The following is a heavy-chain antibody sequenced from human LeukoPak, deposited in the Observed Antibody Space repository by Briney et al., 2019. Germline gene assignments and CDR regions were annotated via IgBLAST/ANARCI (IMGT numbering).Heavy chain of an antibody. D-gene: IGHD3-10*01. CDR3: ASLYGSGFSFDY. CDR2: INHSGST. V-gene: IGHV4-34*01. Sequence: PSETLSLTCAVYGGSFSGYYWTWIRQPPGKGLEWIGEINHSGSTNYNPSLKSGVTISVDTSKNRFSLKLSSVTAADTAVYYCASLYGSGFSFDYWGQGTLVTVSS. J-gene: IGHJ4*02. CDR1: GGSFSGYY.